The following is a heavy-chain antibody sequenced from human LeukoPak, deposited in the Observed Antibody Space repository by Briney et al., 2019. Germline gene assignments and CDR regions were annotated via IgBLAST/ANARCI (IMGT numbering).Heavy chain of an antibody. CDR2: IKQDGSEK. J-gene: IGHJ4*02. CDR1: GFTFSSYW. CDR3: ARGVWGSYRYTGVFDY. Sequence: GGSLRLSCAASGFTFSSYWMSWVRQAPGKGLEWVANIKQDGSEKYYVDSVKGRFTISRDNAKNSLYLQMNSLRAEDTALYHCARGVWGSYRYTGVFDYWGQGTLVTVSS. V-gene: IGHV3-7*03. D-gene: IGHD3-16*02.